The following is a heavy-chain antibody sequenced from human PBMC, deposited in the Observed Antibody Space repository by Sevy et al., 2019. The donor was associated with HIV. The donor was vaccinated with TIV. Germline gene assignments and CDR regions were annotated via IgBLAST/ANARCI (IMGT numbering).Heavy chain of an antibody. CDR2: IYYNGRT. CDR1: GASISSYY. V-gene: IGHV4-59*01. J-gene: IGHJ6*02. Sequence: SETLSLTCTVSGASISSYYWSWIRQPPGKGLEWVGYIYYNGRTNYNPSLKSRVTISVDTSKNQFSLKLISVTAADTAVYYCARSLADYYYGMDVWGQGTTATVSS. CDR3: ARSLADYYYGMDV.